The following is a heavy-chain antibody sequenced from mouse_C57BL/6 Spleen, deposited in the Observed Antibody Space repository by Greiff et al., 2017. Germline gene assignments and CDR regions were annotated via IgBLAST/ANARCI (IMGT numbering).Heavy chain of an antibody. J-gene: IGHJ4*01. V-gene: IGHV1-82*01. Sequence: QVQLQQSGPELVKPGASVKISCKASGYAFSSSWMNWVKQRPGKGLEWIGRIYPGDGDTNYNGKFKGKATLTADKSSSTAYMQLSSLTSEDSAVYFCARTPYDYDVMDYWGQGTSVTVS. D-gene: IGHD2-4*01. CDR3: ARTPYDYDVMDY. CDR2: IYPGDGDT. CDR1: GYAFSSSW.